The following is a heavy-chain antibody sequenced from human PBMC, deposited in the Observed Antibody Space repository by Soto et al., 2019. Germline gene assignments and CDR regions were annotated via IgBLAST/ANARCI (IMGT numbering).Heavy chain of an antibody. CDR3: ARDPSYYAMDV. V-gene: IGHV1-3*01. Sequence: ASVKVSCKASGYTFTSYSMHWARQAPGQRLEWMGWINAGNGNTKYSQKFQGRVTITRDTSASTAYMELSSLRSEDTAVYYCARDPSYYAMDVWGQGTTVTVSS. CDR1: GYTFTSYS. CDR2: INAGNGNT. J-gene: IGHJ6*02.